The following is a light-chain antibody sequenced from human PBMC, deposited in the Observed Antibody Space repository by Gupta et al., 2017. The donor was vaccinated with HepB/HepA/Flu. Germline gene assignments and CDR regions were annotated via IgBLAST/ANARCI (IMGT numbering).Light chain of an antibody. CDR1: SSDVGAYNY. Sequence: QSALTHPASASRPPRQSIPISCTGTSSDVGAYNYVSWYQQHPGKAPKLMIYDVTNRPSGVSNRFAGSKSGNTASLTISGLQAEDEADYYCSSYTSSYTLVFGTGTKVTVL. V-gene: IGLV2-14*01. J-gene: IGLJ1*01. CDR2: DVT. CDR3: SSYTSSYTLV.